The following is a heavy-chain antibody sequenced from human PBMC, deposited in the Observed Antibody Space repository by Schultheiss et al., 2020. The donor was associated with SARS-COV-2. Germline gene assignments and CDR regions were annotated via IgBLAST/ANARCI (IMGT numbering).Heavy chain of an antibody. J-gene: IGHJ3*02. CDR2: ISGSGVTI. CDR3: AKVRYYDSSGYYYRPDAFDI. V-gene: IGHV3-11*01. Sequence: GGSLRLSCAASRFTFSDYYMSWIRQAPGKGLEWVSYISGSGVTIYYADSLRGRFIISRDNAKNSLYLQMNSLSAEDTAVYYCAKVRYYDSSGYYYRPDAFDIWSQGTVITVSS. CDR1: RFTFSDYY. D-gene: IGHD3-22*01.